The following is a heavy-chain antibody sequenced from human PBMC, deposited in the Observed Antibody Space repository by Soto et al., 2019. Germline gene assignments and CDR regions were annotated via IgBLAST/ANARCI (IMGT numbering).Heavy chain of an antibody. CDR2: ISTYNGNT. V-gene: IGHV1-18*01. Sequence: QVQLVQSGAEVKKPGASVRVSCKASGYSFTRFGISWVRQAPGQGLEWVGRISTYNGNTKYAQKLQGRVTVSTDTSTSPAHMELRGLRSDDTAGYYRAGDPQYSTSPQVFDYWGQGTLLTVSS. J-gene: IGHJ4*02. CDR3: AGDPQYSTSPQVFDY. CDR1: GYSFTRFG. D-gene: IGHD6-6*01.